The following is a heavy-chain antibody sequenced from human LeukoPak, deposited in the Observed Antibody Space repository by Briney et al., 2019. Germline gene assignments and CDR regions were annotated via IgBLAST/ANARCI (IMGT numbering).Heavy chain of an antibody. CDR1: GGSISSGGYS. Sequence: SQTLSLTCAVSGGSISSGGYSWSWIRQPPGKGLEWIGYIYHSGSTYYNPSLKSRVTISVDRSKNQFSLKLSSVTAADTAVYYCARESASGIGYYFDYWGQGTLVTVSS. V-gene: IGHV4-30-2*01. J-gene: IGHJ4*02. D-gene: IGHD1-26*01. CDR3: ARESASGIGYYFDY. CDR2: IYHSGST.